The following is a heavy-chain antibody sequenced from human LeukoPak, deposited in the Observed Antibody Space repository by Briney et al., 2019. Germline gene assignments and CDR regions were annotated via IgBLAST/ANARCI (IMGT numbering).Heavy chain of an antibody. V-gene: IGHV4-38-2*02. J-gene: IGHJ4*02. D-gene: IGHD2-2*01. CDR3: ARGPTYQPIDY. Sequence: SETLSLTCTVSGYSISSGYYWGWIRQPPGKGLEWIGSISHSGSTYYNPSLKSRVTISVDTSKNHFSLKLSSVIAADAAVYYCARGPTYQPIDYWGQGTLVTVSS. CDR2: ISHSGST. CDR1: GYSISSGYY.